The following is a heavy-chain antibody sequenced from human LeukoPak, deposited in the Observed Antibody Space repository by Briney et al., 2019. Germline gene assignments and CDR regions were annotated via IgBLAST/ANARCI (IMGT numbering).Heavy chain of an antibody. V-gene: IGHV3-7*01. Sequence: GGSLRLSCAASGFTFGTFWMSWVRQAPGKGLEWVATIRQDGSEKHYVDSVKGRYTISRDNAKNSLYLQMNSLRAEDTAVYYCAREGTYDFWSGYTNYYYYGMDVWGQGTTVTVSS. CDR1: GFTFGTFW. D-gene: IGHD3-3*01. CDR2: IRQDGSEK. J-gene: IGHJ6*02. CDR3: AREGTYDFWSGYTNYYYYGMDV.